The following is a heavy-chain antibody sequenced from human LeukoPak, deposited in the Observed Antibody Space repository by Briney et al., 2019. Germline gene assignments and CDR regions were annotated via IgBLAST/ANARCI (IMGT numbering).Heavy chain of an antibody. V-gene: IGHV1-69*08. CDR1: GGSFSYYS. CDR2: IIAILDTA. CDR3: ARASYCSGGSCYSDY. J-gene: IGHJ4*02. D-gene: IGHD2-15*01. Sequence: SVKVSCKASGGSFSYYSISWARQAPGQGLEWMGRIIAILDTAHYAQKFQGRFTITADKSTTTVYKELSSLRSDDTAVYYCARASYCSGGSCYSDYWGQGTLVTVSS.